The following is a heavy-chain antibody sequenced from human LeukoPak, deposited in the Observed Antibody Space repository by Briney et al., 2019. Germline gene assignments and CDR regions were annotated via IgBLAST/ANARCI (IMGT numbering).Heavy chain of an antibody. CDR2: ISTNTGNP. Sequence: ASVKVSCKASGGTFSSYAISWVRQAPGQGLEWMGWISTNTGNPTYAQGFTGRFVFSLDTSVSTAYLQISSLKAEDTAVYYCARAGCSSTSCYEAPYNWFDPWGQGTLVAVSS. D-gene: IGHD2-2*01. CDR1: GGTFSSYA. CDR3: ARAGCSSTSCYEAPYNWFDP. V-gene: IGHV7-4-1*02. J-gene: IGHJ5*02.